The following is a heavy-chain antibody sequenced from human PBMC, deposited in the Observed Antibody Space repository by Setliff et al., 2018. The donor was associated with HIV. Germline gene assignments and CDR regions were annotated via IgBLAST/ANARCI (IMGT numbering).Heavy chain of an antibody. D-gene: IGHD3-3*01. J-gene: IGHJ4*02. CDR1: GFTVSTYY. CDR3: ARVRLYNTALDY. V-gene: IGHV3-66*02. Sequence: GGSLRLSCAASGFTVSTYYMSWVRQAPGKGLEWVSTIYSGGSTYHADSVKGRFTLSRDTSKNTLFLQMNSLRPEDAAVYYCARVRLYNTALDYWGQGILVTAPQ. CDR2: IYSGGST.